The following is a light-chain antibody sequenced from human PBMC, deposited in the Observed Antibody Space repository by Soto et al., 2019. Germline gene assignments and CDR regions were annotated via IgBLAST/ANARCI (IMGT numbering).Light chain of an antibody. CDR1: RSVSNY. Sequence: DIQMTQSPSSLSASVGDRVTITCRASRSVSNYLNWYQQKPGKAPKLLIYAASSLQSGVPSRFRGSGSGTDFTLTIRSLQPEDFATYYCQQSHSIPLTFGQGTKVDIK. V-gene: IGKV1-39*01. CDR3: QQSHSIPLT. J-gene: IGKJ1*01. CDR2: AAS.